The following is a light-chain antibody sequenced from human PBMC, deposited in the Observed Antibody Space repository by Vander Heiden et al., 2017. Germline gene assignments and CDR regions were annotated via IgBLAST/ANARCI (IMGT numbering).Light chain of an antibody. CDR2: AAS. CDR1: QSISSY. V-gene: IGKV1-39*01. CDR3: QQSYSNPPLFT. Sequence: DIQMTQSPSSLSASVGDRVTITCRASQSISSYLNWYQQKPGKAPKLLIYAASSLQRGVPSRFSGSGYGTDFTLTISSRQPEDFATYYCQQSYSNPPLFTFGHGTKVDIK. J-gene: IGKJ3*01.